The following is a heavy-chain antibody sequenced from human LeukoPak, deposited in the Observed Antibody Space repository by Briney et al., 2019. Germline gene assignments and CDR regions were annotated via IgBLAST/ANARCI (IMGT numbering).Heavy chain of an antibody. CDR2: FDPEDGET. Sequence: ASVKVSCKVSGYTLTKLSMHWVRQAPGKGLEWMGGFDPEDGETIYAQKFQGRVTMTEDTSTDTAYMELSSLRSEDTAVYYCATKWMNFDWLLSVAFDIWGQGTMVTVSS. D-gene: IGHD3-9*01. V-gene: IGHV1-24*01. CDR1: GYTLTKLS. J-gene: IGHJ3*02. CDR3: ATKWMNFDWLLSVAFDI.